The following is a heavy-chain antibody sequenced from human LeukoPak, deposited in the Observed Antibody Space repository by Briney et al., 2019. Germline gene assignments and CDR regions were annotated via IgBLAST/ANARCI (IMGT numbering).Heavy chain of an antibody. CDR3: AKETFNWNYVIDY. CDR2: IRYDGSNK. J-gene: IGHJ4*02. CDR1: GFTLSSYG. Sequence: GGSLRLSCAASGFTLSSYGMHWVRQAPGKGLEWVAFIRYDGSNKYYADSVKGRFTISRDNSKNTLYLQMNSLRAEDTAVYYCAKETFNWNYVIDYWGQGTLVTVSS. V-gene: IGHV3-30*02. D-gene: IGHD1-7*01.